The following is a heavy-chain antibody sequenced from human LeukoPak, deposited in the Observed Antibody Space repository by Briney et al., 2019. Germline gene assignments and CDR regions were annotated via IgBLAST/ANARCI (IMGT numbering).Heavy chain of an antibody. D-gene: IGHD3-3*01. Sequence: GGSLRLSCAASGFTFSSYAMSWVRQAPGKGLEWFSAISGSGGSTYYADSVKGRFTISRNNSKNTLYLQMNSLRAEDTAVYYCAKAPMNYDFWSGYYFYWGQGTLVTVSS. V-gene: IGHV3-23*01. CDR1: GFTFSSYA. CDR3: AKAPMNYDFWSGYYFY. CDR2: ISGSGGST. J-gene: IGHJ4*02.